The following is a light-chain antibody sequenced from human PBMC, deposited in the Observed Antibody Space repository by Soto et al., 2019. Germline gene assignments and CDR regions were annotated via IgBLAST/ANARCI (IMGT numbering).Light chain of an antibody. CDR1: QSISGY. V-gene: IGKV1-39*01. Sequence: DIQMTQSPSSLSESVGDRVTITCRASQSISGYLNWYQQKPGKAPKLLIYAGSSLQSGVPSRFSGSGSGTDFTLTISTLQPEDFATYYCQQSYSTPWTFGQGTNVEIK. CDR2: AGS. J-gene: IGKJ1*01. CDR3: QQSYSTPWT.